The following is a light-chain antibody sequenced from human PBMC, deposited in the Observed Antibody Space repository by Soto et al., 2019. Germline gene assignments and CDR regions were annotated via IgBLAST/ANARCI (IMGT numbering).Light chain of an antibody. J-gene: IGKJ5*01. CDR3: HQLNSYPIT. CDR1: QSISSW. V-gene: IGKV1-5*01. CDR2: DAS. Sequence: DIQMTESPSTLSASVGDRVRITCRASQSISSWLAWYQQKPGKAPKLLIYDASSLESGVPSRFSGSGSGTDFTLTINSLQPEDFATYYCHQLNSYPITFGQGTRLEIK.